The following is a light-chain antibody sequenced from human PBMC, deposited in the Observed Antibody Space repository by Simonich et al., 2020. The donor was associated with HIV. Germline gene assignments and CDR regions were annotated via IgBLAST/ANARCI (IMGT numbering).Light chain of an antibody. J-gene: IGLJ2*01. CDR2: KDV. CDR1: TLASQY. Sequence: SYGLTQPPSVSVSPGQTARITCSGDTLASQYASWYQQKPGQAPVLVIYKDVEGPPGSPERISASSSGTTVTLTISGVQAEDEADYYCQSADSSGTNVVFGGGTKLTVL. CDR3: QSADSSGTNVV. V-gene: IGLV3-25*03.